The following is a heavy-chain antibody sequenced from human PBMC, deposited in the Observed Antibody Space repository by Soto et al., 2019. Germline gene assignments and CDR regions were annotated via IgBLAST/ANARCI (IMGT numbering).Heavy chain of an antibody. CDR3: AREGGGFGELFFDY. D-gene: IGHD3-10*01. CDR1: GGTFSSYT. CDR2: IIPILGIA. Sequence: ASVKVSCKASGGTFSSYTISWVRQAPGQGLEWMGRIIPILGIANYAQKFQGRVTITADKSTSTAYMELSSLRSEDTAVYYCAREGGGFGELFFDYWGQGTLVTVSS. J-gene: IGHJ4*02. V-gene: IGHV1-69*04.